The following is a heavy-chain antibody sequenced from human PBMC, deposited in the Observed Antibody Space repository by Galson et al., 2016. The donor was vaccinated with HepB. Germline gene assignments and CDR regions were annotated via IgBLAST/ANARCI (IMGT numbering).Heavy chain of an antibody. Sequence: SVKASCKASGYTFTSYGISWVRQAPGQGPEWMGWISAYNGNTNYAQKLQGRVTMTTDKSTSTAYMELRSLRSYDTAVYYCAREPRPMANSYYYGRDVWGQGTTVTVSS. D-gene: IGHD5-24*01. CDR2: ISAYNGNT. CDR1: GYTFTSYG. J-gene: IGHJ6*02. CDR3: AREPRPMANSYYYGRDV. V-gene: IGHV1-18*01.